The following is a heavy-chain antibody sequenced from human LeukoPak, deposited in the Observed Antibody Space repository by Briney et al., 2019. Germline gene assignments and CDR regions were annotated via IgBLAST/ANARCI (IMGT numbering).Heavy chain of an antibody. V-gene: IGHV1-69*04. Sequence: GASVKASCKASGGTFSSYAISWVRQAPGQGLEWMGRIIPILGIANYAQKFQGRVTITADKSTSTAYMELSSLRSEDTAVYYCARALSYYYDSSGYVSIGYFDYWGQGTPVTVSS. CDR3: ARALSYYYDSSGYVSIGYFDY. CDR2: IIPILGIA. CDR1: GGTFSSYA. D-gene: IGHD3-22*01. J-gene: IGHJ4*02.